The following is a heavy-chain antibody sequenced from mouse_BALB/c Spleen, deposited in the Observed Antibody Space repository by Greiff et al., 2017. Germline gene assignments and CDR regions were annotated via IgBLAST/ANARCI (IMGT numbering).Heavy chain of an antibody. CDR3: ARSGYDYDYYAMDY. CDR2: INPYNDGT. CDR1: GYTFTSYV. J-gene: IGHJ4*01. D-gene: IGHD2-4*01. Sequence: EVKLQESGPELVKPGASVKMSCTASGYTFTSYVMHWVKQKPGQGLEWIGYINPYNDGTKYNEKFKGQATLTSDKSSSTAYMELSSLTSEDSAVYYCARSGYDYDYYAMDYWGQGTSVTVSA. V-gene: IGHV1-14*01.